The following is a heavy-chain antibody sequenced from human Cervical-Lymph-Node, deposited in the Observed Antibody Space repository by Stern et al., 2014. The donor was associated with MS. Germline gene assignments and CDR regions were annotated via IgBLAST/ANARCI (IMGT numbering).Heavy chain of an antibody. V-gene: IGHV2-26*01. CDR2: IFSNDEK. CDR3: ARTRMTTVTNSWFDP. J-gene: IGHJ5*02. CDR1: GFSLSNARMG. D-gene: IGHD4-11*01. Sequence: QVTLQESGPVLVKPTETLTLTCTVSGFSLSNARMGVSWIRQPPGKALEWLAHIFSNDEKSYNTSLKSRLTISKDTSKSQVVLTMTNMDPVDTATYYCARTRMTTVTNSWFDPWGQGTLVTVSS.